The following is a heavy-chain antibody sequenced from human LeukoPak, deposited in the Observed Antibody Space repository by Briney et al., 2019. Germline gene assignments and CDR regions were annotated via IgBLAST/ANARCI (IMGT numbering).Heavy chain of an antibody. CDR1: GGSISSGGYS. CDR2: IYHSGST. V-gene: IGHV4-30-2*01. D-gene: IGHD3-3*01. J-gene: IGHJ4*02. Sequence: SQTLSLTCAVSGGSISSGGYSWSWIRQPPGKGLEWIGYIYHSGSTYYNPSLKSRVTISVDTSKNQFSLKLSSVTAADTAVYYCARGRFLDFDYWGQGTLVTVSS. CDR3: ARGRFLDFDY.